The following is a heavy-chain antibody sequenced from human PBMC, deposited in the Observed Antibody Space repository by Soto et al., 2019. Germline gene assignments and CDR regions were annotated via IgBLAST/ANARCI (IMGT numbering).Heavy chain of an antibody. V-gene: IGHV1-8*01. CDR3: ARSHRSGGSCYPGY. D-gene: IGHD2-15*01. Sequence: ASVKVSCKASGYTFTSYDINWVRQATGQGLEWMGWMNPNSGNTGYAQKFQGRVTMTRNTSISTAYMELSSLRSEDTAVYYCARSHRSGGSCYPGYWGQGTLVTVSS. CDR2: MNPNSGNT. CDR1: GYTFTSYD. J-gene: IGHJ4*02.